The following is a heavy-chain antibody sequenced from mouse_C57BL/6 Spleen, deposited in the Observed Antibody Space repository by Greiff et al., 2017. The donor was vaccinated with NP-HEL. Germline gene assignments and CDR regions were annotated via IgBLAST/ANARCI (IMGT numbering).Heavy chain of an antibody. CDR3: ASLYTGYFDV. V-gene: IGHV2-6*01. Sequence: SLTSYGVDWVRQSPGKGLEWLGVIWGVGSTNYNSALKSRLSISKDNSKSQVFLKMNSLQTDDTAMYYCASLYTGYFDVWGTGTTVTVSS. CDR2: IWGVGST. CDR1: SLTSYG. J-gene: IGHJ1*03.